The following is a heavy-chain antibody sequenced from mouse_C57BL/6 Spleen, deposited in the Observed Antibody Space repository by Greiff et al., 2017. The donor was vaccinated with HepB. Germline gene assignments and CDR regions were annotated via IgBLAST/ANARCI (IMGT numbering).Heavy chain of an antibody. CDR1: GYTFTSYW. J-gene: IGHJ1*03. CDR2: IDPSDSYT. D-gene: IGHD1-1*01. CDR3: AGPKYYGSSSLQYFDV. V-gene: IGHV1-50*01. Sequence: QVQLKQPGAELVKPGASVKLSCKASGYTFTSYWMQWVKQRPGQGLEWIGEIDPSDSYTNYNQKFKGKATLTVDTSSSTAYMQLSSLTSEESAVYYCAGPKYYGSSSLQYFDVWGTGTTVTVSS.